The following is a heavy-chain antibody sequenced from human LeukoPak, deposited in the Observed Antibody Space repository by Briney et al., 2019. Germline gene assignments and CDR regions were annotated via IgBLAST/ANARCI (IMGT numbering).Heavy chain of an antibody. J-gene: IGHJ6*03. D-gene: IGHD3-22*01. CDR3: ARTRGYYDSSGYYFASHYYYYMDV. CDR1: GGSISSYY. Sequence: QPSETLSLTCTASGGSISSYYWSWIRQPPGKGLEWIGYIYYSGSTNYNPSLKSRVTISVDTSKNQFSLKLSSVTAADTAVYYCARTRGYYDSSGYYFASHYYYYMDVWGKGTTVTVSS. CDR2: IYYSGST. V-gene: IGHV4-59*01.